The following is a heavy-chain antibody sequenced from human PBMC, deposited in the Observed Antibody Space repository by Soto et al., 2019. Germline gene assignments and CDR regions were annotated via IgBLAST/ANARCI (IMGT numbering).Heavy chain of an antibody. D-gene: IGHD3-3*01. CDR2: ISGTGGNT. CDR3: AKTHDYDFWSGKGGYYFDC. Sequence: GGSLRLSCAASGFTFSSYAMSWVRQAPGKGLEWVSAISGTGGNTYYADSVKGRFTVSRDNSKNTLYLQMNSLRAEDTAVFYCAKTHDYDFWSGKGGYYFDCWGQGTLVTVSS. V-gene: IGHV3-23*01. CDR1: GFTFSSYA. J-gene: IGHJ4*02.